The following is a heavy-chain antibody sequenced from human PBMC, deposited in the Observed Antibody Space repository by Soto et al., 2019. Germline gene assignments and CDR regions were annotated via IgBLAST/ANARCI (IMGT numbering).Heavy chain of an antibody. CDR3: AKFEGHPVEYWYLDF. J-gene: IGHJ2*01. CDR1: GFTFSAYA. CDR2: IHGGGGAT. V-gene: IGHV3-23*01. Sequence: EVQLLESGGGLVQPGGSLRLSCAASGFTFSAYAMGWVRQAPGKGLDWVSTIHGGGGATHYADSVKGRFTISRDDSKNTLYAQMTSVKADDTDVYYCAKFEGHPVEYWYLDFWGRGTLVTVSS. D-gene: IGHD1-1*01.